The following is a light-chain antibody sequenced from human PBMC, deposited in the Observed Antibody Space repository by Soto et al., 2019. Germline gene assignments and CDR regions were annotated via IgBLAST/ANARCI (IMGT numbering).Light chain of an antibody. CDR3: QQYGSSPWT. J-gene: IGKJ1*01. V-gene: IGKV3-20*01. Sequence: EIVLTQSPGTLSLSPGERAALSCRASQSVSNDYLNWYHQKPGRAPRLVIYGASKRATGIPDRFSGSGSGTDFTLTISRLEPEDFAVYYCQQYGSSPWTFGQGTNVEIK. CDR2: GAS. CDR1: QSVSNDY.